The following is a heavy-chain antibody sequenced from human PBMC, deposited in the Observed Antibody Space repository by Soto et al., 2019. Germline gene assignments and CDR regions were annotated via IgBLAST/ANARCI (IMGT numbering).Heavy chain of an antibody. J-gene: IGHJ4*02. CDR1: GFTFTNCA. CDR3: ARDVIVDAQDYFHY. V-gene: IGHV3-30*01. D-gene: IGHD3-16*02. CDR2: VGSDGMHK. Sequence: QVQLVESGGGVVQPGRSLRLSCAASGFTFTNCAMHWVRQAPGKGLEWVAVVGSDGMHKYYGDYVKGRFTISRDTSENTVYLQMDRQTSEDTAVYYCARDVIVDAQDYFHYGGRGTLVTVSS.